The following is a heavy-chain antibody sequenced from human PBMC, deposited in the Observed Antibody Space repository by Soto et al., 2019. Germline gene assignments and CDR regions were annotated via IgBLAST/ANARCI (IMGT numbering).Heavy chain of an antibody. V-gene: IGHV3-23*01. D-gene: IGHD3-3*01. CDR2: FSGSCDST. Sequence: GSLRLSRPASGXMFSTCAMNWVRQAPGKGLEWIAGFSGSCDSTNYADSVKGVFTVSRDKSKNMLYLEMNGLKDDDTAVYYCAKDRRTGVVFKGYCMAVWGLGPTFTVSS. CDR3: AKDRRTGVVFKGYCMAV. J-gene: IGHJ6*02. CDR1: GXMFSTCA.